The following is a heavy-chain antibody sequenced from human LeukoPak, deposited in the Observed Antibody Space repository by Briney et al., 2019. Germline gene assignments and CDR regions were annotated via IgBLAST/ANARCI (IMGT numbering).Heavy chain of an antibody. Sequence: SETLSLTCTVSGGSISSYYWSWIRQPPGKGLEWIGYIYYSGSTNYNPSLKSRVTISVDTSKNQFSLKLSSVTAADTAVYYCARYGPPRGKNTFDIWGQGTMVTVSS. CDR2: IYYSGST. CDR1: GGSISSYY. D-gene: IGHD3-10*01. J-gene: IGHJ3*02. V-gene: IGHV4-59*08. CDR3: ARYGPPRGKNTFDI.